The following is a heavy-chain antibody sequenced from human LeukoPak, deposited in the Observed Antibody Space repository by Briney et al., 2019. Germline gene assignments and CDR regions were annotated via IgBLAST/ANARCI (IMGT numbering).Heavy chain of an antibody. CDR1: GASISSSSYY. J-gene: IGHJ4*02. Sequence: SETLSLTCTVSGASISSSSYYWGWIRQPPGRGLEWIGSIYYSGSTYYNPSLQSRVTISVDTSKNQFSLKLSSVTAADTAVYYCARGRKRYSSSWRPPAYFDYWGQGTLVTVSS. CDR3: ARGRKRYSSSWRPPAYFDY. CDR2: IYYSGST. V-gene: IGHV4-39*01. D-gene: IGHD6-13*01.